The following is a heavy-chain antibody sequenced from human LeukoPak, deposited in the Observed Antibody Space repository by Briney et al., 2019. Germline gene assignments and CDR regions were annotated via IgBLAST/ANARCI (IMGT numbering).Heavy chain of an antibody. D-gene: IGHD6-6*01. CDR3: TRDLPLTFSSSSGTDY. CDR1: GFTFSNAW. J-gene: IGHJ4*02. V-gene: IGHV3-15*01. CDR2: IKSKTDGGTT. Sequence: PGGSLRLSCAASGFTFSNAWMSWVRQAPGKGLEWVGRIKSKTDGGTTDYAAPVKGRFTISRDDSKSIAYLQMNSLKTEDTAVYYCTRDLPLTFSSSSGTDYWGQGTLVTVSS.